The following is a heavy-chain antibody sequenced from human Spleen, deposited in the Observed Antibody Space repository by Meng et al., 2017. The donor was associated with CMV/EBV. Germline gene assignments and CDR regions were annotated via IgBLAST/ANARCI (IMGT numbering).Heavy chain of an antibody. V-gene: IGHV1-18*01. CDR2: ISAYNGNT. J-gene: IGHJ4*02. CDR3: ARDHRYDYNKDY. Sequence: CKGSGYTFNSYGISWVRQAPGQGLEWMGRISAYNGNTNYAQNLQGRVTMTTDTSTSTAYMELRSLTSDDTAVYYCARDHRYDYNKDYWGQGTLVTVSS. CDR1: GYTFNSYG. D-gene: IGHD4-11*01.